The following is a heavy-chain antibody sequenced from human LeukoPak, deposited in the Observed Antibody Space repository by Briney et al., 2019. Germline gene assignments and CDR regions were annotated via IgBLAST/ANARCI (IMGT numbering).Heavy chain of an antibody. CDR3: ARDSEWLSAFDI. D-gene: IGHD3-3*01. V-gene: IGHV4-61*01. CDR2: IYYSGST. Sequence: PSETLSLTCTVSGGSISSSSYYWGWIRQPPGKGLEWIGYIYYSGSTNYNPSLKSRVTISVDTSKNQFSLKLSSVTAADTAVYYCARDSEWLSAFDIWGQGTMVTVSS. CDR1: GGSISSSSYY. J-gene: IGHJ3*02.